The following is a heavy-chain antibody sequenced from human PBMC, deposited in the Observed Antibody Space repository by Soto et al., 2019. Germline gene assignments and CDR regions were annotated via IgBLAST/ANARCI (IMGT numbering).Heavy chain of an antibody. Sequence: QVQLVQSGAEVTKPGASVKVSCKASGNTFTTYFVHWVRQAPGQGLDWMGVINPRDGATSYAQKFQGRVTMTRDTPTSTVYIELSSLRSEDTAMYYCTRRGYCSGGSCPLGFDYWGQGTLVTVSS. J-gene: IGHJ4*02. D-gene: IGHD2-15*01. CDR3: TRRGYCSGGSCPLGFDY. CDR2: INPRDGAT. CDR1: GNTFTTYF. V-gene: IGHV1-46*03.